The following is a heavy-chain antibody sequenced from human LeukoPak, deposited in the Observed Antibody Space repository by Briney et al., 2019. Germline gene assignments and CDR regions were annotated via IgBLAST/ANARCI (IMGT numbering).Heavy chain of an antibody. CDR2: VLYDGSNK. Sequence: GGSLRLSCAASGFTFTRYTMHWVRQAPGKGLEWVAVVLYDGSNKYYADSVKGRFTLSRDNSKNTLSLQMNTLRADDTAMYYCVRDHYGGILDFWGQGTLVTVSS. CDR1: GFTFTRYT. V-gene: IGHV3-30*04. CDR3: VRDHYGGILDF. J-gene: IGHJ4*02. D-gene: IGHD2-21*01.